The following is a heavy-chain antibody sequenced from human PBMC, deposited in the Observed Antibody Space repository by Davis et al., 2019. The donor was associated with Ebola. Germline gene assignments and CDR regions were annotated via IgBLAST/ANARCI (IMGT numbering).Heavy chain of an antibody. CDR3: ARSLLWFGELTSYYFDY. CDR1: GYTFNTYG. J-gene: IGHJ4*02. V-gene: IGHV1-18*01. Sequence: AASVKVSCKASGYTFNTYGISWLRQAPGQRLEWMGWISAYNGNTNYAQKLQGRVTMTTDTSTSTAYMELRSLRSDDTAVYYCARSLLWFGELTSYYFDYWGQGTLVTVSS. D-gene: IGHD3-10*01. CDR2: ISAYNGNT.